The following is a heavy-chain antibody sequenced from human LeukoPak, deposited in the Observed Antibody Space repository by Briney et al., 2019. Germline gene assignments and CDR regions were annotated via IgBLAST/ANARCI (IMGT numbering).Heavy chain of an antibody. Sequence: PSETLSLTCSISGGSISSYYWSWIRQPPGKGLEWIGYIYYSGNTNYSPSLKSRVTISVDTSKKQFPLKLSSVTAADTAVYYCARSAIAVAGLLDYWGQGTLVTVSS. CDR1: GGSISSYY. V-gene: IGHV4-59*01. CDR2: IYYSGNT. D-gene: IGHD6-19*01. J-gene: IGHJ4*02. CDR3: ARSAIAVAGLLDY.